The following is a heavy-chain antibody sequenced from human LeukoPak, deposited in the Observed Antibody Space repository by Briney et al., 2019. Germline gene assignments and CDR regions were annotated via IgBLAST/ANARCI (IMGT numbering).Heavy chain of an antibody. D-gene: IGHD5-18*01. J-gene: IGHJ4*02. Sequence: PGGSLRLSCAASGFIFSSYWMAWVRQAPGKGLEWVANIKEDGSDKNYVDSVKGRFTISRDNAKNSLYLRMNSLRAEDTAVYYCARDAGYGYDRFDYWGQGTQVTVSS. CDR2: IKEDGSDK. CDR3: ARDAGYGYDRFDY. CDR1: GFIFSSYW. V-gene: IGHV3-7*01.